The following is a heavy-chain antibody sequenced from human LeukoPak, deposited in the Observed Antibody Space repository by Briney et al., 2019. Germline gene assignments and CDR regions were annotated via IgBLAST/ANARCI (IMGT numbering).Heavy chain of an antibody. CDR1: GGSISSYY. CDR3: ARKAANSEFDP. D-gene: IGHD2-15*01. CDR2: IYYSGST. Sequence: SGTLSLTCTVSGGSISSYYWSWIRQPPGKGLEWIGYIYYSGSTNYNPSLKSRVTISVDTSKNQFSLKLSSVTAADTAVYYCARKAANSEFDPWGQGTLVTVSS. J-gene: IGHJ5*02. V-gene: IGHV4-59*08.